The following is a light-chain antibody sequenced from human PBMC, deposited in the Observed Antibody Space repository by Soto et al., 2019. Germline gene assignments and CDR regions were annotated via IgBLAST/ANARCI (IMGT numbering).Light chain of an antibody. CDR3: SSFTSAYTLV. CDR2: EVS. J-gene: IGLJ6*01. CDR1: SSDVGGYNY. V-gene: IGLV2-14*01. Sequence: QSVLDQPASVSGSPGQSIAISCTGTSSDVGGYNYVSWYQQHPGKAPKLLISEVSIRPSGVSDRFSGSKSGNTASLTISGLQTEDEADYYCSSFTSAYTLVFGSGTKLTVL.